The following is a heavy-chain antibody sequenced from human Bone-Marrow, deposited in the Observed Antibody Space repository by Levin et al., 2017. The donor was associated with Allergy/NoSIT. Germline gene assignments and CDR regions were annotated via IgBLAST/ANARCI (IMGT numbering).Heavy chain of an antibody. Sequence: SETLSLTCTVSGGSISSYYWSWIRQPPGKGLEWIGYIYYSGSTNYNPSLKSRVTISVDTSKNQFSLKLSSVTAADTAVYYCASSSYYDFWSGLYEGHAFDIWGQGTMVTVSS. CDR2: IYYSGST. CDR1: GGSISSYY. V-gene: IGHV4-59*01. J-gene: IGHJ3*02. CDR3: ASSSYYDFWSGLYEGHAFDI. D-gene: IGHD3-3*01.